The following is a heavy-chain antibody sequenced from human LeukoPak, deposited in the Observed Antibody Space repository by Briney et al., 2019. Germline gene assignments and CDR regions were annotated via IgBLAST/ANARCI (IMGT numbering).Heavy chain of an antibody. Sequence: PGGSLRLSCAGSGFTFSSYGMSWVRQAPGKGLEWVSAISGSGGSTYYADSVKGRFTISRDNSKNTLYLQMNSLRAEDTAVYYCAKSSGWYSSGSYNWFDPWGQGTLVTVSS. J-gene: IGHJ5*02. CDR3: AKSSGWYSSGSYNWFDP. V-gene: IGHV3-23*01. CDR2: ISGSGGST. CDR1: GFTFSSYG. D-gene: IGHD6-19*01.